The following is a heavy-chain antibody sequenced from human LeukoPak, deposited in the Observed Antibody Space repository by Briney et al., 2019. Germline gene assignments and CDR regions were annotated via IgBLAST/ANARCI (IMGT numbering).Heavy chain of an antibody. Sequence: KPSETLSLTCTVSGGSISSGDYYWSWIRQPPGKGLEWIGHITYSGSTDYSPSLRSRVTMSVDTSKNQFSLKLNSVTAAETAMYFCARGGVGGYDYFDSWGQGTLVAVSS. V-gene: IGHV4-30-4*01. CDR1: GGSISSGDYY. CDR2: ITYSGST. D-gene: IGHD5-12*01. CDR3: ARGGVGGYDYFDS. J-gene: IGHJ4*02.